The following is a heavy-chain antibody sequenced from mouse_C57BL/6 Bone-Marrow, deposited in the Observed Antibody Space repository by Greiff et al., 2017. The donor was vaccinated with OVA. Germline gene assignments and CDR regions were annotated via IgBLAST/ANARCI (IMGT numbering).Heavy chain of an antibody. J-gene: IGHJ4*01. CDR2: IDPSDSYT. Sequence: QVQLQQPGAELVKPGASVKLSCKASGYTFTSYWMQWVKQRPGQGLEWIGEIDPSDSYTNYNQKFKGKATLTVDKSSSTAYMQLSSLTSEDSAVYYCARRTVTNAMDYWGQGTSVTVSS. D-gene: IGHD2-2*01. CDR3: ARRTVTNAMDY. V-gene: IGHV1-50*01. CDR1: GYTFTSYW.